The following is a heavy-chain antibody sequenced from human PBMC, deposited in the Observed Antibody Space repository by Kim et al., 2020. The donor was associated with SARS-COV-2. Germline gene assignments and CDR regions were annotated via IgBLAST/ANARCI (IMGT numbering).Heavy chain of an antibody. CDR2: IYSGGST. V-gene: IGHV3-53*04. CDR1: GFTVSSNY. D-gene: IGHD1-26*01. CDR3: ARGGGSYPLDY. J-gene: IGHJ4*02. Sequence: GGSLRLSCAASGFTVSSNYMSWVRQAPGKGLEWVSVIYSGGSTYYADSAKGRFTISRHNSKNTLYLQMNSLRAEDTAVYYCARGGGSYPLDYWGQGTLVTVSS.